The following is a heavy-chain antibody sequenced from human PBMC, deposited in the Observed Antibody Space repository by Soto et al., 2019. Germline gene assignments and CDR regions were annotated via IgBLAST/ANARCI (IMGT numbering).Heavy chain of an antibody. Sequence: SETLSLTCTVSGGSISSSSYYWGWIRQPPGKGLEWIGSIYYSGSTYYNPSLKSRVTISVDTSKNQFSLKLSSVTAADTAVYYCASHEDRYYDILTGKPTYYFDYWGQGTLVTVSS. V-gene: IGHV4-39*01. J-gene: IGHJ4*02. D-gene: IGHD3-9*01. CDR1: GGSISSSSYY. CDR3: ASHEDRYYDILTGKPTYYFDY. CDR2: IYYSGST.